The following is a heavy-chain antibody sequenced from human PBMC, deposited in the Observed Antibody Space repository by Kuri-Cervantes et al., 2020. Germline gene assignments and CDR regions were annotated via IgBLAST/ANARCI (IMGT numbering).Heavy chain of an antibody. Sequence: LSLTCAASGFTFSDCYMSWIRQAPGKGLEWVSSISSSSSYIYYADSVKGRFTISRDNAKNSLYLQMNSLRAEDTAVYYCARDRDYGDYHYYYGMDVWGQGTTVTVSS. V-gene: IGHV3-11*06. CDR1: GFTFSDCY. CDR2: ISSSSSYI. D-gene: IGHD4-17*01. J-gene: IGHJ6*02. CDR3: ARDRDYGDYHYYYGMDV.